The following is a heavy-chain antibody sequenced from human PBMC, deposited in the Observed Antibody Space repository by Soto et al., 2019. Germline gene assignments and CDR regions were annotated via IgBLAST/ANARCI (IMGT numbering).Heavy chain of an antibody. D-gene: IGHD6-13*01. CDR1: GGTLNKHA. CDR3: ARGGTSGWLKGAYDV. Sequence: QVQLVLSGAEVKKPGSSVKVSCKASGGTLNKHAITWVRRAPGQGLEWLGGIIPMFGIPNYPQKFQGRVTITADDSTNTSHMELHSLTSDDTAVYYCARGGTSGWLKGAYDVWGQGTMVTVSS. J-gene: IGHJ3*01. V-gene: IGHV1-69*01. CDR2: IIPMFGIP.